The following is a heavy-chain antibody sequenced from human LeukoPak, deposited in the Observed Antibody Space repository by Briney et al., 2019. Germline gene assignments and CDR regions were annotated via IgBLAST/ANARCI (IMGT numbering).Heavy chain of an antibody. CDR3: ARSSGVYLTFDI. V-gene: IGHV3-30*14. J-gene: IGHJ3*02. D-gene: IGHD1-26*01. CDR2: ISYDGSNK. CDR1: GFTFSSYA. Sequence: PGGSLRLSCAASGFTFSSYAMHWVRQAPGKGLEWVAVISYDGSNKYYADSVKGRFTISRDNSKNTLYFQMNSLRAEDTAVYYCARSSGVYLTFDIWGQGTVVTVSS.